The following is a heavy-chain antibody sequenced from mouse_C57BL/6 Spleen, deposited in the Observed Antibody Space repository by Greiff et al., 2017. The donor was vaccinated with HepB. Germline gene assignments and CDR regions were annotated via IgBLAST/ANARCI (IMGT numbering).Heavy chain of an antibody. CDR1: GYTFTSYW. CDR2: IDPSDSET. D-gene: IGHD1-2*01. J-gene: IGHJ2*01. CDR3: ARGNLITTALDY. Sequence: QVQLQQPGAELVRPGSSVKLSCKASGYTFTSYWMHWVKQRPIQGLEWIGNIDPSDSETHYNQKFKDKATLTVDKSSSTAYMQLSSLTSEDSAVYYCARGNLITTALDYWGQGTTLTVSS. V-gene: IGHV1-52*01.